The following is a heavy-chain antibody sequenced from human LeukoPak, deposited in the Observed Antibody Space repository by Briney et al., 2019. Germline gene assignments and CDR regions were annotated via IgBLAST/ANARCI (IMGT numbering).Heavy chain of an antibody. CDR1: GASISSYSSY. V-gene: IGHV4-39*07. J-gene: IGHJ5*02. CDR2: MYYSGNN. CDR3: ASISAVFGAVRWFDP. Sequence: PSETLSLTCTVSGASISSYSSYWGWIRQPPGKGLEWIGNMYYSGNNYYNPSLKSRVTISVDTSKNQFSLKLSSVTAADTAVYYCASISAVFGAVRWFDPWGQGTLVTVSS. D-gene: IGHD3-3*01.